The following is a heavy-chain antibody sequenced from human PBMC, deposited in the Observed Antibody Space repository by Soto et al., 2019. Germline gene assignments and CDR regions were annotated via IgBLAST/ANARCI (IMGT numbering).Heavy chain of an antibody. CDR1: GLTFSNYW. V-gene: IGHV3-74*01. J-gene: IGHJ4*02. CDR2: INSDGSST. D-gene: IGHD6-25*01. Sequence: GGSLRLSCAVSGLTFSNYWMNWVRQAPGKGLVWVSRINSDGSSTDYADSVKGRFTISRDNARNTLYLEMHSLRAEDTALFYCGRGGRIVAAASVDWGQGTLVTVSS. CDR3: GRGGRIVAAASVD.